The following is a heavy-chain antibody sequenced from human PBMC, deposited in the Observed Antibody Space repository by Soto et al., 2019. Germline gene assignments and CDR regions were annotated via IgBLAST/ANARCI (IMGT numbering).Heavy chain of an antibody. CDR3: ARFKDRSSSLSFDY. Sequence: SETLSLTCTVSGGSISSGDYYWSWIRQPPGKGLEWIEYIYYSGSTYYNPSLKSRVTISVDTSKNQFSLKLSSVTAADTAVYYCARFKDRSSSLSFDYWGQGTLVTVSS. CDR1: GGSISSGDYY. CDR2: IYYSGST. V-gene: IGHV4-30-4*01. D-gene: IGHD6-6*01. J-gene: IGHJ4*02.